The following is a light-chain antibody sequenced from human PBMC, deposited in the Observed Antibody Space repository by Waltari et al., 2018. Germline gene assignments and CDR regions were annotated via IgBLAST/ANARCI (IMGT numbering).Light chain of an antibody. CDR1: SSNVGSGL. Sequence: SVLTQPPSASGTPGQRVTISCSGSSSNVGSGLGNRYKQLPRTAPKLLIHSNDQRPSGVPDRFSGSRSGTSASLAISGLQSEDEADYYCAAWDVNLNGVLFGGGTKLTVL. CDR3: AAWDVNLNGVL. J-gene: IGLJ3*02. CDR2: SND. V-gene: IGLV1-44*01.